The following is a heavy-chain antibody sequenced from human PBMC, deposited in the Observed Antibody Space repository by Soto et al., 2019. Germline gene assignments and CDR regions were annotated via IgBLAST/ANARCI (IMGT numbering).Heavy chain of an antibody. Sequence: PSETLSLTCAVSGGSISSSNWWSWVRQPPGKGQEWIGEIYHSGSTNYNPSLKSRVTISVDKSKNQFSLKLSSVTAADTAVYYCASIAVAGTDYYYGMDVWGQGTTVTVSS. CDR1: GGSISSSNW. CDR2: IYHSGST. V-gene: IGHV4-4*02. D-gene: IGHD6-13*01. CDR3: ASIAVAGTDYYYGMDV. J-gene: IGHJ6*02.